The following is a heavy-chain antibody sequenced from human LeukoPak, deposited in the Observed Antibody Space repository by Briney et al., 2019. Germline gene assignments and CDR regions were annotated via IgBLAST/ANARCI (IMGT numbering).Heavy chain of an antibody. V-gene: IGHV1-18*01. D-gene: IGHD3-10*01. J-gene: IGHJ4*02. Sequence: RASGKVSCKASGYTFTSYGFSWVRQAPGQGLEWMGWISTYYGNTNYAQKLQDRVTMTTDTSTSTAYMELTSLRSDDTAVYYCARVYSTNYYGSGDRPFLFDYWGQGTVVTVSS. CDR1: GYTFTSYG. CDR3: ARVYSTNYYGSGDRPFLFDY. CDR2: ISTYYGNT.